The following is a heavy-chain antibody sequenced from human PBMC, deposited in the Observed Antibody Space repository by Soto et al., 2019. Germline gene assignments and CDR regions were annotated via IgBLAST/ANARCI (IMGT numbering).Heavy chain of an antibody. Sequence: QTLSLTYAISGDSVSSSSSAWNCISQSPSRGLEWLGRTYYRSKWYNDYAVSVKSRITINPDTSKNQFSLQLNSVTPEDTAVYYCARWAAAAGITGFDYWGQGTLVTVSS. V-gene: IGHV6-1*01. CDR3: ARWAAAAGITGFDY. CDR1: GDSVSSSSSA. D-gene: IGHD6-13*01. J-gene: IGHJ4*02. CDR2: TYYRSKWYN.